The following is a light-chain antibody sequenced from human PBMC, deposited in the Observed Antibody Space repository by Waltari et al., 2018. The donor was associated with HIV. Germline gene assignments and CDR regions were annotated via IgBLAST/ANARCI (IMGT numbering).Light chain of an antibody. CDR3: TSHTLTRILL. J-gene: IGLJ3*02. CDR1: SLAIGLYDF. CDR2: GVH. V-gene: IGLV2-14*01. Sequence: QSALTQPASMSGSPGQSITISCTGSSLAIGLYDFVSWYKHLPNTAPQLIIYGVHRLPPVVTSRFSASKSGDVASLTISGLQPEDEADYYCTSHTLTRILLFGGGTRLTVL.